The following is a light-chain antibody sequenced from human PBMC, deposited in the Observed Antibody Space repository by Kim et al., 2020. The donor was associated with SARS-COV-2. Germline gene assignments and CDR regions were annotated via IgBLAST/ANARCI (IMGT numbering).Light chain of an antibody. Sequence: SLSPGEIANLSCRASPSVRNYLAWYRQKPGHAPTLLIYDTDNRATGIPTRFSGSGSGTDFTLSISNLDPEDFAVYYCQQRSSWPLTFGGGTKLEIK. V-gene: IGKV3-11*01. J-gene: IGKJ4*01. CDR1: PSVRNY. CDR3: QQRSSWPLT. CDR2: DTD.